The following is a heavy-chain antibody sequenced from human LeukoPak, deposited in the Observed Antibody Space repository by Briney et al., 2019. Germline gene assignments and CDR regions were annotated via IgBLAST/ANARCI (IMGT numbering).Heavy chain of an antibody. J-gene: IGHJ4*02. CDR2: IYYSGST. V-gene: IGHV4-39*01. Sequence: SETLSLTCTVSGGSISSSSYYWGWIRQPPGKGLEWIGSIYYSGSTYYNPSLKSRVTISVDTSKNQFSLKLSSVTAADTAVYYCTRHSYSSGWIIDYWGQGTLVTVSS. D-gene: IGHD6-19*01. CDR3: TRHSYSSGWIIDY. CDR1: GGSISSSSYY.